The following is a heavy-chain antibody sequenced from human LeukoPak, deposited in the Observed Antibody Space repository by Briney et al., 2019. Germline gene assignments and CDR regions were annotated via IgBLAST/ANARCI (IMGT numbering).Heavy chain of an antibody. Sequence: SVKVSCKASGGTFSSYAISWVRQAPGQGLEWMVGIIPIFGTANYAQKFQGRVTITADESTGTAYMELSSLRSEDTAVYYCARAQGGLTYYYYYYMDVWGKGTTVTVSS. V-gene: IGHV1-69*13. J-gene: IGHJ6*03. CDR1: GGTFSSYA. CDR3: ARAQGGLTYYYYYYMDV. D-gene: IGHD3-16*01. CDR2: IIPIFGTA.